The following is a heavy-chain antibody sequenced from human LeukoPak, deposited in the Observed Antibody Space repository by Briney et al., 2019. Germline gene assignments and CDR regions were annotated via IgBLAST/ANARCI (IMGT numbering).Heavy chain of an antibody. CDR2: IWHDGTNI. Sequence: PGGSLRLSCTASGLSFRNYVLHWVRQAPGKGLEWVAGIWHDGTNIHYGDSVKGRFTISRDNSRNKLYLQMDRLRIADTAVYYCATETLHTNYFDDWGQGTLVTVSS. V-gene: IGHV3-30*02. CDR3: ATETLHTNYFDD. CDR1: GLSFRNYV. J-gene: IGHJ4*02.